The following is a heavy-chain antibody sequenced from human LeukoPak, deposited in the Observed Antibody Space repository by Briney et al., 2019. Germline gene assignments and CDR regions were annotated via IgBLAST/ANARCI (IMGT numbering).Heavy chain of an antibody. V-gene: IGHV1-2*02. CDR1: GYTFTGYY. CDR2: INPNSGGT. CDR3: ARDTPPARAAADPEYFQH. Sequence: GASVKVSCKASGYTFTGYYMHWVRQAPGQGLEWMGWINPNSGGTNYAQKFQGRVTMTRDTSISTAYMELSRLRSDDTAVYYCARDTPPARAAADPEYFQHWGQGTLVTVSS. D-gene: IGHD6-13*01. J-gene: IGHJ1*01.